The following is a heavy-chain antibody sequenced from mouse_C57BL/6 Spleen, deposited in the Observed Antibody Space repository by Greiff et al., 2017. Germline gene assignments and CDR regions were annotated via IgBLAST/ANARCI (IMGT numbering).Heavy chain of an antibody. Sequence: VQLQQPGAELVKPGASVTLSCTASGYTFPSYWMPWVKQRPGRGLEWIGRIDPNSGGTKYNEKFKSKATLTVDKPSSTAYMQRSSLTSEDSAVYYCAYGTWFAYWGQGTLVTVSA. J-gene: IGHJ3*01. D-gene: IGHD1-1*02. CDR2: IDPNSGGT. V-gene: IGHV1-72*01. CDR1: GYTFPSYW. CDR3: AYGTWFAY.